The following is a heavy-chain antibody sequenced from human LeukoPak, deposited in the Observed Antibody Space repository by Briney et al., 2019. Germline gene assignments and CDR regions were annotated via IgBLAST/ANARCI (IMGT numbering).Heavy chain of an antibody. CDR2: ISYSGNT. V-gene: IGHV4-59*01. Sequence: SETLSLTCTVSGGSISSFYWSWIRQPPGKGLEWIGYISYSGNTNYNPSLKSRVTISLDTAKKQFSLKLNSVTAADTAVYYCVRGGSGYDSFDSWGQGTLVTVSS. J-gene: IGHJ4*02. CDR1: GGSISSFY. CDR3: VRGGSGYDSFDS. D-gene: IGHD5-12*01.